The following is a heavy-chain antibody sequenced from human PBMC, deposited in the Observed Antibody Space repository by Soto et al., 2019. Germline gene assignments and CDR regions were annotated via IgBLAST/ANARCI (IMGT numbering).Heavy chain of an antibody. J-gene: IGHJ6*02. CDR3: AREGIAARPSSVDV. V-gene: IGHV1-2*04. CDR1: GYTFTGYY. CDR2: INPNSGGT. D-gene: IGHD6-6*01. Sequence: QVQLVQSRAEVKKPGASVKVSCKASGYTFTGYYMHWVLQAPGQGLEWMGWINPNSGGTDYAQKFQGWVTMTRDTSISTAYMELSRLRSDDTAVYYCAREGIAARPSSVDVWGQGTTVTVSS.